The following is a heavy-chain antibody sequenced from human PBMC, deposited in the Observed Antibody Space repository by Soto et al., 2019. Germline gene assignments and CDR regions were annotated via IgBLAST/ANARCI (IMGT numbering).Heavy chain of an antibody. CDR2: INPSGGST. J-gene: IGHJ4*02. D-gene: IGHD3-22*01. Sequence: ASVKVSCKASGYTFTSYYMHWVRQAPGQGLEWMGIINPSGGSTSYAQKFQGRVTMTRDTSTSTVYMELSSLRSEDTAVYYCAREGYYDSSGYPPIDYWGQGTLGTVSP. V-gene: IGHV1-46*01. CDR1: GYTFTSYY. CDR3: AREGYYDSSGYPPIDY.